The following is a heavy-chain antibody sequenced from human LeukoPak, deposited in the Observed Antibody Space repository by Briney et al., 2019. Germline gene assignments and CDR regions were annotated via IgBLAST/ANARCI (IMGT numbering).Heavy chain of an antibody. Sequence: QPGGSLRLSCAASGFTVSSNYMSWVRQAPGKGLEWVSLIYSGGSTYYADSVKGRFTISRDNSKNTLYLQMKRLRAEDTAVYYCAREVFYDSSGYYPEPWGQGTLVTVSS. J-gene: IGHJ5*02. CDR1: GFTVSSNY. V-gene: IGHV3-53*01. CDR2: IYSGGST. CDR3: AREVFYDSSGYYPEP. D-gene: IGHD3-22*01.